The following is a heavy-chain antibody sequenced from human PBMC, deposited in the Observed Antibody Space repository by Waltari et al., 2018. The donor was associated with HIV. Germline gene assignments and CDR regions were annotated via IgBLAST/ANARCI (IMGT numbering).Heavy chain of an antibody. CDR1: GYTFPTYD. V-gene: IGHV1-8*01. D-gene: IGHD2-2*01. J-gene: IGHJ4*02. Sequence: QVQLVQSGAEVKKPVASVQVSCKTSGYTFPTYDINWVRQATGQGLEWMGWRESMRKNTDSAQKLPGRLAMSRNSSISTAYMGLSSLRSEDTAGYYGARYGCWWSTASCFYYFDSWGQGTLVTVSS. CDR2: RESMRKNT. CDR3: ARYGCWWSTASCFYYFDS.